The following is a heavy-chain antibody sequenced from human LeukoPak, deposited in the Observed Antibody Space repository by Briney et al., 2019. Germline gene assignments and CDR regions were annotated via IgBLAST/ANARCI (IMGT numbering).Heavy chain of an antibody. J-gene: IGHJ4*02. CDR1: GGSVSGYY. Sequence: SETLSLTCAVYGGSVSGYYWSWIRQPPGKGLEWIGEINHSGSTNYNPSLKSRVTISVDTSKNQFSLKLSSVTAADTAVYYCARLSGYYGSGSYYRPTAYFDYWGQGTLVTVSS. CDR2: INHSGST. V-gene: IGHV4-34*01. CDR3: ARLSGYYGSGSYYRPTAYFDY. D-gene: IGHD3-10*01.